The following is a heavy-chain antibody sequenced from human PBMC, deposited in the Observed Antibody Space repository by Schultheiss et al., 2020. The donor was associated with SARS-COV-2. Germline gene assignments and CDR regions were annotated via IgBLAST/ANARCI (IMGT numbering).Heavy chain of an antibody. CDR3: ARGSPPYCGGDCYFDY. V-gene: IGHV3-23*01. Sequence: GGSLRLSCAASGFTFSSYAMSWVRQAPGKGLEWVSAISGSGGSTYYADSVKGRFTISRDNSKNTLYLQMNSLRAEDTAVYYCARGSPPYCGGDCYFDYWGQGTLVTVSS. CDR1: GFTFSSYA. J-gene: IGHJ4*02. CDR2: ISGSGGST. D-gene: IGHD2-21*02.